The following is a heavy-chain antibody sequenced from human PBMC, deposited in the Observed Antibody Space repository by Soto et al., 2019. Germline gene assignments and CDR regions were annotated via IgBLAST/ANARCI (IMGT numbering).Heavy chain of an antibody. CDR2: IKSKTDGGTT. Sequence: GGSLRLSCAASGFTFSNAWMNWIRQAPGKGLEWVGRIKSKTDGGTTDYAAPVKGRFTISRNDSKNTLYLQMNSLKTEDTAVYYCTTHYYDSSDYWGDDEDAFDIWGQGTMVTVSS. J-gene: IGHJ3*02. D-gene: IGHD3-22*01. CDR3: TTHYYDSSDYWGDDEDAFDI. V-gene: IGHV3-15*07. CDR1: GFTFSNAW.